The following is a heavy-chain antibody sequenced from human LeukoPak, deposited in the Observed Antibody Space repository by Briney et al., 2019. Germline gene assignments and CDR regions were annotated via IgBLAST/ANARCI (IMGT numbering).Heavy chain of an antibody. Sequence: PGGSLRLSCSASGFTVSSDYMSWVRQAPGKGLAWLSVIYSGGTTYYADSVKGRSTISRDNSKNTVCLQMNSLRVEDTAVYYCTRGGSVPATRSFDYWGQGTLVTVSS. J-gene: IGHJ4*02. CDR1: GFTVSSDY. V-gene: IGHV3-66*01. D-gene: IGHD6-19*01. CDR3: TRGGSVPATRSFDY. CDR2: IYSGGTT.